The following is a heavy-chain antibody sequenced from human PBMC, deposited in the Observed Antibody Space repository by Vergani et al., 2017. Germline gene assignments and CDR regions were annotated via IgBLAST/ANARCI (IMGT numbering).Heavy chain of an antibody. Sequence: QVQLVQSGAEVKKPGSSVKVSCKASGGTFSSYAISWVRQAPGQGLEWMGRIIPILGIANYAQKFQGRVTITADKSTSTAYMELSSLRSADTAVYYCAREQPPDTWNYAGWVDPWGQGTLVTVSS. CDR1: GGTFSSYA. D-gene: IGHD1-7*01. CDR2: IIPILGIA. V-gene: IGHV1-69*04. J-gene: IGHJ5*02. CDR3: AREQPPDTWNYAGWVDP.